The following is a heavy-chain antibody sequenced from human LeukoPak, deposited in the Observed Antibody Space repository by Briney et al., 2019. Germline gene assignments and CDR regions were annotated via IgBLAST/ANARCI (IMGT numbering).Heavy chain of an antibody. CDR1: GFTFSDYY. V-gene: IGHV3-11*01. Sequence: GGSLRLSCAASGFTFSDYYMSWIRQAPGKGLEWVSYISSSGSTIYYADSAKGRFTISRDNAKNSLYLQMNSLRAEDTAVYYCARDSSGYPSQYYYYGMDVWGQGTTVTVSS. J-gene: IGHJ6*02. CDR2: ISSSGSTI. CDR3: ARDSSGYPSQYYYYGMDV. D-gene: IGHD3-22*01.